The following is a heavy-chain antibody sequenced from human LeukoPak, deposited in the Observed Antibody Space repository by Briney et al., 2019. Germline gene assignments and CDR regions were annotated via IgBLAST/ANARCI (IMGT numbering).Heavy chain of an antibody. CDR2: ISGSGGST. D-gene: IGHD6-13*01. CDR1: GFTFSSYA. V-gene: IGHV3-23*01. J-gene: IGHJ4*02. CDR3: AKGSSSWSSSPASDY. Sequence: GGSLRLSCAASGFTFSSYAMSWVRQAPGKGLEWVSAISGSGGSTYYADSVKGRFTISRDNSKNTLYLQMNSLRAEDTAAYYCAKGSSSWSSSPASDYWGQGTLVTVSS.